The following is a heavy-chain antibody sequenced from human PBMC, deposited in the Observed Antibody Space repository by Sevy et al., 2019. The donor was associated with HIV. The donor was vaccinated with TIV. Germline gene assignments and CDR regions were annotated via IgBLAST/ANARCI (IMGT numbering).Heavy chain of an antibody. V-gene: IGHV4-34*01. CDR3: ARAGVVGATTAFDI. CDR2: INHSGST. CDR1: GGSFSGYY. J-gene: IGHJ3*02. Sequence: SETLSLTCAVYGGSFSGYYWSWIRQPPGKGLEWIGEINHSGSTNYNPSLKSRVTISVGTSKNQFSLKLSSVTAADTAVYYCARAGVVGATTAFDIWGQGTMVTVSS. D-gene: IGHD1-26*01.